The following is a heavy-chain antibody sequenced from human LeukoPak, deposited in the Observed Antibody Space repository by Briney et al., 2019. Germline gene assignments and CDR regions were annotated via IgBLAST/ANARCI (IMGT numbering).Heavy chain of an antibody. J-gene: IGHJ6*02. CDR2: ISGSGGDT. CDR1: GSTFSSFA. CDR3: AKVRFDSSGYYYTYYYYGMDV. D-gene: IGHD3-22*01. Sequence: PGGSLRLSCAASGSTFSSFAMIWVRQAPGKGLEWVSGISGSGGDTYYADSVKGRFTVSRDNSKSTLYLQMTSLRAEDTAVYFCAKVRFDSSGYYYTYYYYGMDVWGQGTTVTVSS. V-gene: IGHV3-23*01.